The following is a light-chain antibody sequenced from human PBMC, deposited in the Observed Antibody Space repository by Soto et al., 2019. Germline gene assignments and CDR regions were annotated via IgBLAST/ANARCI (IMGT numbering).Light chain of an antibody. CDR3: QQSYSTHLLT. J-gene: IGKJ4*01. V-gene: IGKV1-39*01. CDR1: QSISSY. CDR2: AAS. Sequence: DIQMTQSPSSLSASVGDRVTITCRASQSISSYLNWYQQKPGKAPKLLIYAASSLQSGVPSRFSGSGSGPDFTLPISSLQPEDFATYYCQQSYSTHLLTLGGGPTVHI.